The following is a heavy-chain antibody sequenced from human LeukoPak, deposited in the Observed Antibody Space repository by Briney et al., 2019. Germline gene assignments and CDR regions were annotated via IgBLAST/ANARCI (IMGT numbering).Heavy chain of an antibody. CDR2: INTNSGNP. CDR1: GYTFTNYA. Sequence: GASVKVSCKASGYTFTNYAMNWVRQAPGQGLEWMGWINTNSGNPTYAQGFTGRFVFSLDTSVSTAYLQISRLKAEDTAVYYCARVPFVVVGVTGNWFDSWAREPWSPSPQ. J-gene: IGHJ5*01. V-gene: IGHV7-4-1*02. D-gene: IGHD1-26*01. CDR3: ARVPFVVVGVTGNWFDS.